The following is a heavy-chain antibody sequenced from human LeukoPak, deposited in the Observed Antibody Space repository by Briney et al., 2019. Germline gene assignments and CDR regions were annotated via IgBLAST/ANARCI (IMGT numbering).Heavy chain of an antibody. J-gene: IGHJ4*02. Sequence: PGGSLRLSCAASGFTFSSYSMNWVRQAPGKGLEGVAYISRSGSSIYYADSVRGRFTISRDDAKNSLFLQMNSLRIEDMAVYYCARGHDYAFDYWGQGTLVTVSS. CDR3: ARGHDYAFDY. D-gene: IGHD4-17*01. V-gene: IGHV3-48*01. CDR1: GFTFSSYS. CDR2: ISRSGSSI.